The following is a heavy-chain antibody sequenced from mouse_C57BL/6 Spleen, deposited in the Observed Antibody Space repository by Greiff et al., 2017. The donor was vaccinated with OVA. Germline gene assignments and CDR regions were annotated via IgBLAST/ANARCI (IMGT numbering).Heavy chain of an antibody. V-gene: IGHV2-6-1*01. CDR1: GFSLTSYG. CDR3: ARQDGYYDYYAMDY. D-gene: IGHD2-3*01. Sequence: QVQLKESGPGLVAPSQSLSITCTVSGFSLTSYGVHWVRQPPGKGLEWLVVIWSDGSTTYNSALKSRLSISKDNSKSQVFLKMNSLQTDDTAMYYCARQDGYYDYYAMDYWGQGTSVTVSS. CDR2: IWSDGST. J-gene: IGHJ4*01.